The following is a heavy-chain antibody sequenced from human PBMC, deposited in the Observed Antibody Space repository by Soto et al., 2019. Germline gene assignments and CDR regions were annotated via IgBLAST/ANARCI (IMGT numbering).Heavy chain of an antibody. D-gene: IGHD5-18*01. CDR1: GGSISSNNW. V-gene: IGHV4-4*02. CDR3: ASVRGCSYGDDD. CDR2: IYHSGST. J-gene: IGHJ1*01. Sequence: SETLSLTCAVSGGSISSNNWWSWVRQPPGKGLEWIGEIYHSGSTNYNPSLKSRVTISVDKSKNQFSLKLSSVTAAATAVFYGASVRGCSYGDDDWGQGPLVSVSS.